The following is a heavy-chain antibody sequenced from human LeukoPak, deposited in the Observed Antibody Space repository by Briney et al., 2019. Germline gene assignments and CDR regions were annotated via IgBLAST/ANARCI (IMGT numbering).Heavy chain of an antibody. J-gene: IGHJ5*02. CDR2: IKPDGSEK. V-gene: IGHV3-7*01. Sequence: PGGSLRPSCAASGFTFNTFWMSWVRQAPGKGPEWVANIKPDGSEKSYVDSVKGRFTISRDNAKNSLYLQMNSLRAEDTALYYCARGGSWFAPWGQGTLVTVSS. CDR1: GFTFNTFW. D-gene: IGHD3-10*01. CDR3: ARGGSWFAP.